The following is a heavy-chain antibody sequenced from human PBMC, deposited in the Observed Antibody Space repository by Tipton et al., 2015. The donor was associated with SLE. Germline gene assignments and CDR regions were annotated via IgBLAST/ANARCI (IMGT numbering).Heavy chain of an antibody. CDR3: ARGHTAMVGSLYYYGMDV. CDR1: GGSISSGFY. J-gene: IGHJ6*02. D-gene: IGHD5-18*01. CDR2: INHSGST. V-gene: IGHV4-38-2*02. Sequence: TLSLTCTVSGGSISSGFYWGWIRQPPGKGLEWIGEINHSGSTNYNPSLKSRVTISVDTSKNQFSLKLSSVTAADTAVYYCARGHTAMVGSLYYYGMDVWGQGTTVTVSS.